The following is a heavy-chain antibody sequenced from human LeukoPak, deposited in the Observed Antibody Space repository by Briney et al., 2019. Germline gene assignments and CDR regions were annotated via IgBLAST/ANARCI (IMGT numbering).Heavy chain of an antibody. J-gene: IGHJ4*02. CDR1: GGSISSGGYS. D-gene: IGHD6-13*01. CDR2: IYHSGST. V-gene: IGHV4-30-2*01. CDR3: ARDLLAAAGSGLGY. Sequence: PSGTLSLTCAVSGGSISSGGYSCSWIRHPPVKGLEGIWYIYHSGSTYYNSSLKSRVTISVDRSKNQFSLQLTYVTAAATAVYYCARDLLAAAGSGLGYWGQGTLVTVSS.